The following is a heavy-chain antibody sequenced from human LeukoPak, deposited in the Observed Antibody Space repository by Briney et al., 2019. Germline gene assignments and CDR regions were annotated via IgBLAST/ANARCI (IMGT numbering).Heavy chain of an antibody. CDR1: GFTFGDYA. Sequence: GGSLRLSCTASGFTFGDYAMSWVRQAPGKGLEWVGFIRSKAYGGTAEYAASVKGRFTISRDDSKSIAYLQMNSLKTEDTAVYYCTRWESRWFNYWGQGTLVTVSS. V-gene: IGHV3-49*04. CDR3: TRWESRWFNY. J-gene: IGHJ4*02. D-gene: IGHD1-26*01. CDR2: IRSKAYGGTA.